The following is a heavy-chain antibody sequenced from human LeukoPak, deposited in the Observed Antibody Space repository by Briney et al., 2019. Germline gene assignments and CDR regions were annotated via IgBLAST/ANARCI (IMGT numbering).Heavy chain of an antibody. V-gene: IGHV4-34*01. D-gene: IGHD4-17*01. Sequence: NPSETLSLTCAVYGESFSGYYWSWIRRPPGKGLEWNGEINHSGSTKDNPSLKSRVTISLDTSKNQFSLKLTSVTAADTAVYYCARHPRLRSYYFDYWGQGTLVTVSS. J-gene: IGHJ4*02. CDR1: GESFSGYY. CDR2: INHSGST. CDR3: ARHPRLRSYYFDY.